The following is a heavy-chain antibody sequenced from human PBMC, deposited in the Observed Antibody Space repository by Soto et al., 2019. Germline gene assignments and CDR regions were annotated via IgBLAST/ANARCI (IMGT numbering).Heavy chain of an antibody. V-gene: IGHV4-34*01. CDR2: INHSGST. CDR1: GGSISSYY. D-gene: IGHD3-3*01. J-gene: IGHJ4*02. Sequence: SETLSLTCTVSGGSISSYYWSWIRQPPGKGLEWIGEINHSGSTNYNPSLKSRVTISVDTSKNQFSLKLSSVTAADTAVYYCARVSGFGVVIWGQGTLVTVSS. CDR3: ARVSGFGVVI.